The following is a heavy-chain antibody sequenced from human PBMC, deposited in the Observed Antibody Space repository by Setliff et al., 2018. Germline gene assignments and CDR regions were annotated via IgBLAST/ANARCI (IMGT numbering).Heavy chain of an antibody. V-gene: IGHV1-2*02. Sequence: ASVKVSCKASGYTFTGYYMHWVRQAPGQGLEWMGWINPNSGGTNYAQKFQGRVTMTRDTSISTAYMELSRLRSDDTAVYYCARENYYSSGDNWFDPWGQGTLVTVSS. CDR2: INPNSGGT. D-gene: IGHD3-10*01. CDR3: ARENYYSSGDNWFDP. J-gene: IGHJ5*02. CDR1: GYTFTGYY.